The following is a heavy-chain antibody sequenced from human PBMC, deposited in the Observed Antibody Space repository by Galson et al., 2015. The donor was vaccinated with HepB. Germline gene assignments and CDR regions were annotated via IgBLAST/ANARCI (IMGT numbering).Heavy chain of an antibody. CDR2: ISYDGSNE. Sequence: SLRLSCAASGFTFSSYAMHWVRQAPGKGLEWVAVISYDGSNEYYADSVKGRFTISRDNSKNTLYLQMSSLRAEDTAVYYCARERGFWSAKGSFDPWGQGTLVTVSS. CDR1: GFTFSSYA. V-gene: IGHV3-30-3*01. J-gene: IGHJ5*02. CDR3: ARERGFWSAKGSFDP. D-gene: IGHD3-3*01.